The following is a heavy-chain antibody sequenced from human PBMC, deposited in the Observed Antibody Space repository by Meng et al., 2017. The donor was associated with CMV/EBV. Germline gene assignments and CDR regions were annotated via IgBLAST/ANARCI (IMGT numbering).Heavy chain of an antibody. CDR2: ISSSSSYI. D-gene: IGHD3-3*01. CDR1: GFTFSSYS. Sequence: GGSLRLSCAASGFTFSSYSMNWVRQAPGKGLEWVSSISSSSSYIYYADSVKGRFTISRDNAKNSLYLQMNSLRAEDTAVYYCARDHRDLLRFWSGYFDYWGQGTLVTVSS. J-gene: IGHJ4*02. CDR3: ARDHRDLLRFWSGYFDY. V-gene: IGHV3-21*01.